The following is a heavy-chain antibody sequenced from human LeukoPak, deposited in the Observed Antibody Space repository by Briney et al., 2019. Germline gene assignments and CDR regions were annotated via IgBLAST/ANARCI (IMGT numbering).Heavy chain of an antibody. V-gene: IGHV3-30*02. CDR3: AKTPSHYYYDSSGYYSSYYYYYYMDV. J-gene: IGHJ6*03. Sequence: GSLRLSCAASGFTFSSYGMHWVRQAPGKGLEWVAFIRYDGSNKYYADSVKGRFTISRDNSKNTLYLQMNSLRAEDTAVYYSAKTPSHYYYDSSGYYSSYYYYYYMDVWGKGTTVTVSS. CDR1: GFTFSSYG. CDR2: IRYDGSNK. D-gene: IGHD3-22*01.